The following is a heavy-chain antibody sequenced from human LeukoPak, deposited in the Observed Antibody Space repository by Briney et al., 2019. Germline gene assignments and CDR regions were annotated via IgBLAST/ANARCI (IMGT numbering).Heavy chain of an antibody. CDR1: GFTFGDHA. Sequence: GGSLRLSCTASGFTFGDHAMSWVRQAPGKGLEWVAVISYDGSNKNYADSVKGRFTISRDNSKNTLYLQMNSLRGEDTALYYCARQDDYSFDYWGQGTLVPVSS. D-gene: IGHD4-11*01. J-gene: IGHJ4*02. CDR3: ARQDDYSFDY. CDR2: ISYDGSNK. V-gene: IGHV3-30*04.